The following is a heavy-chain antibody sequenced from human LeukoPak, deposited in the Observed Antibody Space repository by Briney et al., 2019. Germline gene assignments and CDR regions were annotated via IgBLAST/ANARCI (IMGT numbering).Heavy chain of an antibody. J-gene: IGHJ4*02. CDR1: GYSLTYW. CDR3: ASARHGDYVWDY. V-gene: IGHV5-51*01. D-gene: IGHD4-17*01. CDR2: IYSGDSHT. Sequence: HGESLKISCKGSGYSLTYWIGWVRQMPGKGLEWMGIIYSGDSHTKYSPSFQGRVTISADKSISTAYLQWSSLEASDTAMYYCASARHGDYVWDYWGQGTLVTVSS.